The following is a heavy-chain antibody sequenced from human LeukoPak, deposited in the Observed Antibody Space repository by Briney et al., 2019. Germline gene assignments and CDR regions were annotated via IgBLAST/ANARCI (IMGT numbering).Heavy chain of an antibody. D-gene: IGHD1-26*01. Sequence: PSEALSLTCAVSGGSISSYYWSWIRQPAGKGLEWGGRIYTSGSTNYNPSLKCRVNMSVDTSKNQFSLKLSSVTAADTAVYYCARDSRGGFRFGGSSVNWYFDLWGRGTLVTVSS. CDR1: GGSISSYY. CDR2: IYTSGST. V-gene: IGHV4-4*07. CDR3: ARDSRGGFRFGGSSVNWYFDL. J-gene: IGHJ2*01.